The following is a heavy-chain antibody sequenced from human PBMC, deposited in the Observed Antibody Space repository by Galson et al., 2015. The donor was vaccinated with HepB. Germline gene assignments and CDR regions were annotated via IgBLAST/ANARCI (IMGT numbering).Heavy chain of an antibody. V-gene: IGHV1-24*01. D-gene: IGHD3-22*01. Sequence: SVKVSCKVSGYTLTELSMHWVRQAPGKGLEWMGGFDPEDGETIYAQKFQGRVTMTEDTPTDTAYMELSSLRSEDTAVYYCATVVITTDWYFDLWGRGTLVTVSS. CDR2: FDPEDGET. CDR3: ATVVITTDWYFDL. J-gene: IGHJ2*01. CDR1: GYTLTELS.